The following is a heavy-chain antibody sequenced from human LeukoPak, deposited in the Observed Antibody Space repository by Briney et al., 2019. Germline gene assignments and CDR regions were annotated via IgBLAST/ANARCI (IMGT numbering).Heavy chain of an antibody. CDR3: VRHRGGSGYSDLDAFEI. D-gene: IGHD6-25*01. V-gene: IGHV4-39*01. J-gene: IGHJ3*02. Sequence: SETLSLTCSVSGGFIIRSSYYWGWIRQTPGKGLEWIAGIDYTGSTYYNPSLGSRVTISVDTSKNQFSLKLSSVTAADMGVHYCVRHRGGSGYSDLDAFEIWGQGTMVTVSS. CDR1: GGFIIRSSYY. CDR2: IDYTGST.